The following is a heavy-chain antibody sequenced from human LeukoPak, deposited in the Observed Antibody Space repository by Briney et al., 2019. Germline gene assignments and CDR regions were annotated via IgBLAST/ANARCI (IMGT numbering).Heavy chain of an antibody. V-gene: IGHV1-46*01. CDR3: ARDIKDIVVVAGRPGDGMDV. CDR2: INPSGGST. D-gene: IGHD2-15*01. J-gene: IGHJ6*02. Sequence: ASVKVSCKASGYTFTNYYMHWVRQAPGQGLEWMGIINPSGGSTSYAQKFQGRVTLTRDTSTSTVYMELSSLRSEDTAVYYCARDIKDIVVVAGRPGDGMDVWGQGTTVTVSS. CDR1: GYTFTNYY.